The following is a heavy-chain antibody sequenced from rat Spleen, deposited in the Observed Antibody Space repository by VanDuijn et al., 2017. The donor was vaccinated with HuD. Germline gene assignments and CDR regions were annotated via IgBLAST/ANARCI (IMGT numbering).Heavy chain of an antibody. J-gene: IGHJ4*01. CDR2: ILYDGSNT. D-gene: IGHD1-12*03. CDR1: EFSFSSFA. CDR3: ARHHYDGYYHGPVFGVMDA. Sequence: EVQLVESGGGLVQPGRSLKLSCAASEFSFSSFAMAWVRQAPKKGLEWVAAILYDGSNTYYRDSVKGRFTISRDNAKNTLYLQMDSLRSEDTASYYCARHHYDGYYHGPVFGVMDAWGQGASVTVSS. V-gene: IGHV5-7*01.